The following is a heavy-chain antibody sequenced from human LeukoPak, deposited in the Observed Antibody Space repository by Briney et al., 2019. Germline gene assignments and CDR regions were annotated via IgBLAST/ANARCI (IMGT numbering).Heavy chain of an antibody. CDR2: ARDKTNNYTT. CDR1: GFTFSDHY. Sequence: QPGGSLRLSCAASGFTFSDHYMDWVRQAPGKGLEWVGRARDKTNNYTTDYAASVKCSFTISRDESKSSVYLQVNSLKPEDTAVYYCARATGSSWRHFDYWGQGTLVTVSS. CDR3: ARATGSSWRHFDY. J-gene: IGHJ4*02. D-gene: IGHD6-13*01. V-gene: IGHV3-72*01.